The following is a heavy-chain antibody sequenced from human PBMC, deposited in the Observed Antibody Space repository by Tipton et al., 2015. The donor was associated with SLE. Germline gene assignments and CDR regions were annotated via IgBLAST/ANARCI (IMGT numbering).Heavy chain of an antibody. V-gene: IGHV4-39*01. D-gene: IGHD6-25*01. J-gene: IGHJ4*02. Sequence: TLSLTCHVAGGAIRNSPYYWAWIRQPRGKRLEWIGSVFDTGNTAYNPSLEGRMSLSVDTSNNELSLKLSSVTAADTAVYFCARQDLGRAATLTFDIWGLGTLVTVSS. CDR1: GGAIRNSPYY. CDR3: ARQDLGRAATLTFDI. CDR2: VFDTGNT.